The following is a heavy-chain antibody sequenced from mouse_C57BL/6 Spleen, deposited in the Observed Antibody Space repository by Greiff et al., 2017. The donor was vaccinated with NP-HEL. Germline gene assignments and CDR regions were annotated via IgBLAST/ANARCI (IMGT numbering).Heavy chain of an antibody. CDR2: ISNGGGST. CDR1: GFTFSDYY. J-gene: IGHJ4*01. CDR3: ARRYYSNTVGYAMDY. Sequence: EVMLVESGGGLVQPGGSLKLSCAASGFTFSDYYMYWVRQTPEKRLEWVAYISNGGGSTYYPDTVKGRFTISRDNAKNTLYLQMSRLKSEDTAMYYCARRYYSNTVGYAMDYWGQGTSVTVSS. V-gene: IGHV5-12*01. D-gene: IGHD2-5*01.